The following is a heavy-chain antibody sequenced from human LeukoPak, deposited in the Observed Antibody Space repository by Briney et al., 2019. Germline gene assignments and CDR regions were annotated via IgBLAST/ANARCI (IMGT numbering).Heavy chain of an antibody. CDR1: GGSISGYY. J-gene: IGHJ4*02. D-gene: IGHD3-10*01. CDR3: ARDTGYFGSAGFDQ. CDR2: IYSSGTA. V-gene: IGHV4-4*07. Sequence: SETLSLTCTVSGGSISGYYWSWIRQPAGKGLECIGRIYSSGTANYNPSLKSRVTMSVDTSKNQVSLKLTSVTAADTAVYYCARDTGYFGSAGFDQWGQGTLVTVSS.